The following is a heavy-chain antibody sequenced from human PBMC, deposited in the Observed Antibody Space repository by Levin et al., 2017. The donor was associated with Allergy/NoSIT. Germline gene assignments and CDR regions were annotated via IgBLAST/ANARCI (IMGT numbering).Heavy chain of an antibody. D-gene: IGHD3-9*01. V-gene: IGHV3-48*03. CDR1: GFTFSSYE. CDR2: ISSSGSTI. J-gene: IGHJ3*02. Sequence: PGESLKISCAASGFTFSSYEMNWVRQAPGKGLEWVSYISSSGSTIYYADSVKGRFTISRDNAKNSLYLQMNSLRAEDTAVYYCARAGAVYYDIWTGGVRQWGAFDIWGQGTMVTVSS. CDR3: ARAGAVYYDIWTGGVRQWGAFDI.